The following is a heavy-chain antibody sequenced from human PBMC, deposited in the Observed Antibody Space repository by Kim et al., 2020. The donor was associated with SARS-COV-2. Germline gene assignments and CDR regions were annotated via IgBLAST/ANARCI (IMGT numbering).Heavy chain of an antibody. V-gene: IGHV3-20*01. CDR2: INWNGGST. J-gene: IGHJ6*02. D-gene: IGHD6-19*01. Sequence: GGSLRLSCAASGFTFDDYGMSWVRQAPGKGLEWVSGINWNGGSTGYADSVKGRFTISRDNAKNSLYLQMNSLRAEDTALYHCARVAKWLAPYYYYGMDVWGQGTTVTVSS. CDR3: ARVAKWLAPYYYYGMDV. CDR1: GFTFDDYG.